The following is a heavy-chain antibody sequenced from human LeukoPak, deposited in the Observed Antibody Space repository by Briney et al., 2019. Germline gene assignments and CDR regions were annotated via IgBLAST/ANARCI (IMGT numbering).Heavy chain of an antibody. CDR2: INYSGSA. Sequence: SETLSLTCTVSGGSISSSYWSWIRQPPGKGLEWIGYINYSGSANYNPSLKSRVTMSVDTSTNQFSLKLSSVTAADTAVYYCARHPSEYSSSSYWGQGTLVTVSS. V-gene: IGHV4-59*08. D-gene: IGHD6-6*01. CDR3: ARHPSEYSSSSY. J-gene: IGHJ4*02. CDR1: GGSISSSY.